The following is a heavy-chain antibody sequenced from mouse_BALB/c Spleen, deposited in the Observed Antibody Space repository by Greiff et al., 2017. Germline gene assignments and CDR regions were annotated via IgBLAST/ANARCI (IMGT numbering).Heavy chain of an antibody. CDR3: ASRIYYYCSSLDY. D-gene: IGHD1-1*01. CDR1: GFDFSRYW. J-gene: IGHJ2*01. Sequence: EVQVVESGGGLVQPGGSLKLSCAASGFDFSRYWMSWVRQAPGKGLEWIGEINPDSSTKNYTPSLNDNFIISRDNAKNTLYLQMSKVRSEDTAFYDCASRIYYYCSSLDYWGQGTTVTVSS. V-gene: IGHV4-1*02. CDR2: INPDSSTK.